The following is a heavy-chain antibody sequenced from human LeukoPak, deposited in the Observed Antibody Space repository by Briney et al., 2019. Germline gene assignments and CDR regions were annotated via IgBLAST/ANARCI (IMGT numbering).Heavy chain of an antibody. CDR3: ARREVGATQGSFDY. CDR2: ISYDGSNK. J-gene: IGHJ4*02. V-gene: IGHV3-30*04. D-gene: IGHD1-26*01. CDR1: GFTFSSYA. Sequence: PAGRSLRLSCAASGFTFSSYAMHWVRQAPGKGLEWVAVISYDGSNKYYADSVKGRFTISRDNSKNTLYLQMNSLRAEDTAVYYCARREVGATQGSFDYWGQGTLVTVSS.